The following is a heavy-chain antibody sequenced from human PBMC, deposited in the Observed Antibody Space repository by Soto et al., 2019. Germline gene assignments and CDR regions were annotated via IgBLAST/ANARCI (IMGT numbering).Heavy chain of an antibody. J-gene: IGHJ4*02. V-gene: IGHV4-39*07. CDR3: ASIWCLGEVSPYFYY. CDR1: GGSISSSSYY. Sequence: SETLSLTCTVSGGSISSSSYYWGWIRQPPGKGLEWIGNIYYSGNTYYNASLKSRVTISVDTSTNQFSLRVTSVTAADTAVYYCASIWCLGEVSPYFYYCGQGALVTVSS. D-gene: IGHD3-16*02. CDR2: IYYSGNT.